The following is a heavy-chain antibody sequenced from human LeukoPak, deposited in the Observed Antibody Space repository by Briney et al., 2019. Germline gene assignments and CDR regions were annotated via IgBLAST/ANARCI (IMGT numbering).Heavy chain of an antibody. D-gene: IGHD6-6*01. Sequence: GGSLRLSCAASGFTFSSYGMHWVRQAPGKGLEWVAVIWYDGSNKYYADSVKGRFTISRDNSKNTLYLQMNSLRAEDTAVYDCARVIGSSSGLDYWGQGTLVTVSS. J-gene: IGHJ4*02. CDR1: GFTFSSYG. V-gene: IGHV3-33*01. CDR3: ARVIGSSSGLDY. CDR2: IWYDGSNK.